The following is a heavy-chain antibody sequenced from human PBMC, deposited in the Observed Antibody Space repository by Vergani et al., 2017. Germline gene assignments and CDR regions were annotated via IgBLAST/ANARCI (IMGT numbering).Heavy chain of an antibody. CDR1: GFTFSACP. CDR2: ISARYPST. Sequence: EVQLLQSGGGVIQPGGSVRLSCAASGFTFSACPMTWVRQAPGKGLEWVSAISARYPSTYYADSVKGRFTISKDISKNTLYLQENSLRGDDTAVYYCARETRDTPSSLDDWGQGTLVTVSS. J-gene: IGHJ4*02. CDR3: ARETRDTPSSLDD. V-gene: IGHV3-23*01. D-gene: IGHD5-24*01.